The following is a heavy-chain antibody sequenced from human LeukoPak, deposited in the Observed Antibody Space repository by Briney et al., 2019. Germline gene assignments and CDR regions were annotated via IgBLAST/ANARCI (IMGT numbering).Heavy chain of an antibody. CDR2: SYYSGST. CDR1: GASISSSSYY. V-gene: IGHV4-39*01. D-gene: IGHD3-22*01. CDR3: ASQYDTGGYYTYYFDY. Sequence: SETLSLTCTVSGASISSSSYYWGWIRQPPGKGLEWIRSSYYSGSTYYSPSLKSRVTISVDTSKNQFSLKLSSVTAADTAVYYCASQYDTGGYYTYYFDYWGQGTLVTVSS. J-gene: IGHJ4*02.